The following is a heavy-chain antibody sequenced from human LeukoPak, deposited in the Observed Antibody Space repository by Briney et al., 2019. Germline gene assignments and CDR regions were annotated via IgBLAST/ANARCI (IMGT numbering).Heavy chain of an antibody. J-gene: IGHJ6*03. V-gene: IGHV3-11*06. D-gene: IGHD2-2*02. CDR3: ARGPGYCSSTSCYTSGDYYYYMDV. Sequence: GGSLRLSCAASGFTFSDYYMSWIRQAPGKGLEWVSSISSSSSYIYYADSVKGRFTISRDNAKNSLYLQMNSLRAEDTAVYYCARGPGYCSSTSCYTSGDYYYYMDVWGKGTTVTVSS. CDR2: ISSSSSYI. CDR1: GFTFSDYY.